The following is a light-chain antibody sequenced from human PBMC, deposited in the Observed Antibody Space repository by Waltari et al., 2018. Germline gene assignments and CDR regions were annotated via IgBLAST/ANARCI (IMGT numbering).Light chain of an antibody. CDR3: QQYNDYPWT. V-gene: IGKV1-5*03. Sequence: DIQMTQSPSTLSASVGDRVTITCRASQNIYSWLAWYEQKPGKAPSLLIYKASTLESGVSSRFSGSGSGTEFTLTISSLQPDDFATYYCQQYNDYPWTFGQGTKVEIK. CDR1: QNIYSW. CDR2: KAS. J-gene: IGKJ1*01.